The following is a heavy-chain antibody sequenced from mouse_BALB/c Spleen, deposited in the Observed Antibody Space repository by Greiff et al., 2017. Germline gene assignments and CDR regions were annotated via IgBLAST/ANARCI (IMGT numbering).Heavy chain of an antibody. CDR1: GYSFTDYI. J-gene: IGHJ2*01. D-gene: IGHD2-3*01. V-gene: IGHV1-39*01. Sequence: EVQLQQTGPELVKPGASVKISCKASGYSFTDYIMLWVKQSHGKSLEWIGNINPYYGSTSYNLKFKGKATLTVDKSSSTAYMQLNSLTSEDSAVYYCARDGSYYFDYWGQGTTLTVSS. CDR3: ARDGSYYFDY. CDR2: INPYYGST.